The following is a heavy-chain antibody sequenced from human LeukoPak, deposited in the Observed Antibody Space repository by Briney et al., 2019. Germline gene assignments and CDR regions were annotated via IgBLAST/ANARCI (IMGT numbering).Heavy chain of an antibody. D-gene: IGHD3-10*01. V-gene: IGHV4-38-2*02. CDR2: IYHSGST. J-gene: IGHJ5*02. Sequence: SETLSLTCTVSGYSISSGYYWGWIRQPPGKGLEWIGSIYHSGSTYYNPSLKSRVTISVDTSKNQFSLKLSSVTAADTAVYYCARDWGNYYGSGSYPTNWFDPWGQGTLVTVSS. CDR1: GYSISSGYY. CDR3: ARDWGNYYGSGSYPTNWFDP.